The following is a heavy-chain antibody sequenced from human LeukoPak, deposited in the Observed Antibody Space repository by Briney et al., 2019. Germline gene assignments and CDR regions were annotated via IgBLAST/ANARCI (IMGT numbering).Heavy chain of an antibody. CDR1: GFTFSSYW. CDR2: INSDGSST. Sequence: GGSLRLSCAASGFTFSSYWMHWVRQAPGKGLVWVSRINSDGSSTSYADSVKGRFTISRDNAKNTLYLQMNSLRAEDTAVYYCAARYNWNDHYYYGMDVWGQGTTVTVSS. J-gene: IGHJ6*02. V-gene: IGHV3-74*01. CDR3: AARYNWNDHYYYGMDV. D-gene: IGHD1-1*01.